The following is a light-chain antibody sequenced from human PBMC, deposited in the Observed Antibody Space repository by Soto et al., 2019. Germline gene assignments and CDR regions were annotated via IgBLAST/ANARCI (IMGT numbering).Light chain of an antibody. CDR3: AAWDDSLSGVL. J-gene: IGLJ2*01. Sequence: QPVLTQPPSASGTPGQRVTISCSGSSSNIGSNYVYWYQQLPGTAPKLLIYTNSQRPSGVPDRFSGSKSGTSASLAISGLRSEDEADYYCAAWDDSLSGVLFGGGTKLTVL. CDR2: TNS. V-gene: IGLV1-47*01. CDR1: SSNIGSNY.